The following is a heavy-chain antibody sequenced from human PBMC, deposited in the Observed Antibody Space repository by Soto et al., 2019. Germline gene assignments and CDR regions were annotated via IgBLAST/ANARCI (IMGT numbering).Heavy chain of an antibody. D-gene: IGHD3-10*01. V-gene: IGHV3-11*06. CDR1: GFTFSDYY. J-gene: IGHJ4*02. CDR2: ISSSSSYT. Sequence: GSLRLSCAASGFTFSDYYMSWIRQAPGKGLEWVSYISSSSSYTNYADSVEGRFTISRDNAKNSLYLQMNSLRAEDTAVYYCARDSGGPFDYWGQGTLVTVSS. CDR3: ARDSGGPFDY.